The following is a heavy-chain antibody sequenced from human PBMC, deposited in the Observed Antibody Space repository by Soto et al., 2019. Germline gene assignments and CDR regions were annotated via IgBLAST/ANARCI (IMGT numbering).Heavy chain of an antibody. CDR3: ASGYSGYDFDY. J-gene: IGHJ4*02. D-gene: IGHD5-12*01. V-gene: IGHV3-74*01. CDR2: INSDGSST. Sequence: GGSLRLSCAASGFTFSSYWMHWVRQAPGKGLVWVSRINSDGSSTSYADSVKGRFTIYRDNAKNTLYLQMNSLRAEDTAVYYCASGYSGYDFDYWGQGTLVTVSS. CDR1: GFTFSSYW.